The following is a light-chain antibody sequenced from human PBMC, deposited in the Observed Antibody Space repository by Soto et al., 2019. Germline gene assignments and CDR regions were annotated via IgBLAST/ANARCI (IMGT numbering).Light chain of an antibody. CDR1: KSVSSN. J-gene: IGKJ1*01. Sequence: EIVMTLSPATLSVSPGERATLSCSASKSVSSNLAWYQQKPGQAPRLLINGASTRATGIPARFSGSESGTEFTLTISSLQSEDFAVYYCQQYNNWPPWTFGQGTKVEIK. CDR2: GAS. V-gene: IGKV3-15*01. CDR3: QQYNNWPPWT.